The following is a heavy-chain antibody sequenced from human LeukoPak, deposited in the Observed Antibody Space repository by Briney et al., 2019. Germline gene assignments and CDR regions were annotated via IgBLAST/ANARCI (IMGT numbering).Heavy chain of an antibody. D-gene: IGHD3-22*01. CDR3: ARMENYYPPFDI. Sequence: SETLSLTCTVSGGSISSYYWSWIRQPPGKGLEWIGYIYYSGSTNYNPSLKSRVTISVDTSKNQFSVKLSSVTAADTAVYYCARMENYYPPFDIWGQGTMVTVSS. CDR2: IYYSGST. J-gene: IGHJ3*02. V-gene: IGHV4-59*08. CDR1: GGSISSYY.